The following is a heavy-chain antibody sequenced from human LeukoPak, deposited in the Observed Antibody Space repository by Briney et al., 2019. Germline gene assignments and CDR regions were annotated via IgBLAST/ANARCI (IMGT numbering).Heavy chain of an antibody. J-gene: IGHJ4*02. V-gene: IGHV3-21*06. Sequence: GGSLRLSCAASDFAFYGYSMHWVHQAPGKGLEWISSISSNNADSVKGRFTISRDNAKNSLYLQVTGLRVEDTALYYCAREIVSSGCLDYWGQGSLVTVSS. CDR3: AREIVSSGCLDY. D-gene: IGHD6-19*01. CDR1: DFAFYGYS. CDR2: ISSN.